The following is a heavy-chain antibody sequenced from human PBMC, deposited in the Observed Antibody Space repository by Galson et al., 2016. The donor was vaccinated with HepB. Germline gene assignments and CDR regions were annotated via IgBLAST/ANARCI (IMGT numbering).Heavy chain of an antibody. J-gene: IGHJ6*02. V-gene: IGHV1-2*02. Sequence: SVKVSCKASGYTFTGYFMHWVRQAPGQGLEWMGWINPNSGDTNYAQKFQGRVTMTRDTSISTAYMELSRLRSDDPAVYYCATSNIWLGLRGGMDVWGQGTTVTVSS. CDR1: GYTFTGYF. CDR2: INPNSGDT. CDR3: ATSNIWLGLRGGMDV. D-gene: IGHD1-7*01.